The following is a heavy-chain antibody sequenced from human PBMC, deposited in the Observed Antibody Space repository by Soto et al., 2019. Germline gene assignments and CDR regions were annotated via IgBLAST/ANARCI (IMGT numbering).Heavy chain of an antibody. J-gene: IGHJ6*02. V-gene: IGHV1-2*04. CDR1: GYTFTGYY. CDR3: ARDLRLRFLEWLPNSPYGMDV. CDR2: INPNSGGT. Sequence: ASVKVSCKASGYTFTGYYMHWVRQAPGQGLEWMGWINPNSGGTNYAQKFQDWVTMTRDTSISTAYMELSRLRSDDTAVYYCARDLRLRFLEWLPNSPYGMDVWGQGTTVTVSS. D-gene: IGHD3-3*01.